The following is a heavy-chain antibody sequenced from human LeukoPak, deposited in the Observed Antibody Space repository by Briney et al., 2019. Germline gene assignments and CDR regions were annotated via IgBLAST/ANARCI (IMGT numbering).Heavy chain of an antibody. J-gene: IGHJ5*02. V-gene: IGHV1-69*13. Sequence: GASVKVSCKASGGTFSSYAISWVRQAPGQGLEWMGGIIPIFGTANYAQKFQGRVTITADESTSTAYMELSSLRSEDTAVYYCARETNFWSGYPGWFDPWGQGTLVTVSS. CDR2: IIPIFGTA. CDR1: GGTFSSYA. D-gene: IGHD3-3*01. CDR3: ARETNFWSGYPGWFDP.